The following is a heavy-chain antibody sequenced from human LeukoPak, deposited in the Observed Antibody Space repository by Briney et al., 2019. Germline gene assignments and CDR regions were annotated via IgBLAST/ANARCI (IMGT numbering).Heavy chain of an antibody. Sequence: ASVKVSRKASGGTFSSYAISWVRQAPGQGLEWMGGIIPIFGTANYAQKFQGRVTITTDESTSTAYMELSSLRSEDTAVYYCARGLGLVAAQGRNWFDPWGQGTLVTVSS. CDR2: IIPIFGTA. CDR1: GGTFSSYA. D-gene: IGHD6-25*01. V-gene: IGHV1-69*05. CDR3: ARGLGLVAAQGRNWFDP. J-gene: IGHJ5*02.